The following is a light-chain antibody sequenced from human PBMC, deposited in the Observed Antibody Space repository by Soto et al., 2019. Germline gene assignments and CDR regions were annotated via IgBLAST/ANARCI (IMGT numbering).Light chain of an antibody. CDR2: DAS. J-gene: IGKJ1*01. CDR1: QSVNRY. CDR3: QQRDIWPWT. V-gene: IGKV3-11*01. Sequence: EIMLTQSPATLSLSPGGRATLSYLASQSVNRYLVWYQQKPGQAPRLLVYDASKRATGIPARFSGSGSGTDFTLTISSLEPEDFAVYYCQQRDIWPWTFGQGTKVDIK.